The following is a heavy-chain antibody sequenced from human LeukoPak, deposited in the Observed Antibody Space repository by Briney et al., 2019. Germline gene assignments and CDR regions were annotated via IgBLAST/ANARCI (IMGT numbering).Heavy chain of an antibody. CDR2: TSYDGSYK. Sequence: GGSLRLSCAASGFTFSSYSMHWVRQAPGKGLEWVAVTSYDGSYKNYADSVKGRFIISRDNSKDTLYLQMNSLRAEDTSVYYCTRDLLSQKGDQFDPWGQGTLVTVSS. J-gene: IGHJ5*02. CDR1: GFTFSSYS. D-gene: IGHD3-16*01. V-gene: IGHV3-30*04. CDR3: TRDLLSQKGDQFDP.